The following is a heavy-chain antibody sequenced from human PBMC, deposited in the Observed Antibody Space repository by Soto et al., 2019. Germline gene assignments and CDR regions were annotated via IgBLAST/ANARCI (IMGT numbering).Heavy chain of an antibody. CDR2: IGTAGDT. Sequence: EVQLVESGGGLVQPGGSLRLSCAASGFTFSSYDMHWVRQATGKGLEWVSAIGTAGDTYYPGSVKGRFTISRENAKNSLYLQMNSLRAGDTAVYYCARARRQKGGDYGDHSSYWYFDLWGRGTLVTVSS. CDR1: GFTFSSYD. D-gene: IGHD4-17*01. V-gene: IGHV3-13*01. J-gene: IGHJ2*01. CDR3: ARARRQKGGDYGDHSSYWYFDL.